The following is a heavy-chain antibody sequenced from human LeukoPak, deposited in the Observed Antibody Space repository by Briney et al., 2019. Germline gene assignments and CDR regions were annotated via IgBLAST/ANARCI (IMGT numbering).Heavy chain of an antibody. J-gene: IGHJ3*02. D-gene: IGHD3-16*01. CDR3: ARVDWPRGGADAFDI. CDR1: GFTFSSYS. Sequence: PGGSLRLSCAASGFTFSSYSMNWVRQAPGKGLEWVSSSSSSSSYIYYADSVKGRFTISRDNAKNSLYLQMNSLRAEDTAVYYCARVDWPRGGADAFDIWGQGTMVTVSS. V-gene: IGHV3-21*01. CDR2: SSSSSSYI.